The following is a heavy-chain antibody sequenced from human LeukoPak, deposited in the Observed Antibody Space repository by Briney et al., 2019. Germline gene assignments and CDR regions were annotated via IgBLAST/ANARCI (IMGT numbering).Heavy chain of an antibody. CDR1: GYSISSGYY. D-gene: IGHD6-19*01. Sequence: SETLSLTCTVSGYSISSGYYWGWIRQPPRKGLEWIGTIYHSGTTYYNPSLKSRVTMSVDTSKNQFSLRLRSVTAADTAVYYCARGQARLAWFDPWGQGTLVTVSS. J-gene: IGHJ5*02. CDR2: IYHSGTT. CDR3: ARGQARLAWFDP. V-gene: IGHV4-38-2*02.